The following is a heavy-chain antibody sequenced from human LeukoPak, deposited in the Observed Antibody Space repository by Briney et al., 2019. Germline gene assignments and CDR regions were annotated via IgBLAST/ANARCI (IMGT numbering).Heavy chain of an antibody. Sequence: PGGSLRLSCAASGFTVSSTFMSWVRQAPGKGLEWVSVIYTGGGTYYADSVKGRFTISRDNAKNSLYLQMNSLRAEDTAVYYCARAVDSSGPPWGQGTLVTVSS. V-gene: IGHV3-53*01. CDR2: IYTGGGT. J-gene: IGHJ5*02. CDR3: ARAVDSSGPP. CDR1: GFTVSSTF. D-gene: IGHD3-22*01.